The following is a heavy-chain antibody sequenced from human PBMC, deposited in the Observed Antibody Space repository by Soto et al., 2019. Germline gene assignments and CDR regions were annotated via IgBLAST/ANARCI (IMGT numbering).Heavy chain of an antibody. J-gene: IGHJ4*02. D-gene: IGHD4-17*01. Sequence: PSETLSLTCTVSGGSVSSSSCYWGWIRQPPGKGLEWIGSIYYSGSTYYNPSLKSRVTISVDTSKNQFSLKLSSVTAADTAVYYCAREGNGDYFDYWGQGTLVTVSS. CDR3: AREGNGDYFDY. CDR2: IYYSGST. V-gene: IGHV4-39*02. CDR1: GGSVSSSSCY.